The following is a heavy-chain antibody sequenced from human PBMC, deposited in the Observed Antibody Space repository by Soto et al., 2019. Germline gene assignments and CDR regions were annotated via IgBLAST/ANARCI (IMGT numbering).Heavy chain of an antibody. D-gene: IGHD6-25*01. V-gene: IGHV4-59*08. CDR1: GGSIDTYY. Sequence: PSETLSLTCTVSGGSIDTYYWSWIRQPPGKGLEYIGYISHTGTTDSNPSLKSRVTLSIDTSKNQFSLNLSSVTASDTASYYCARLIRGAAAAFDSWGQGSLVTVSS. CDR3: ARLIRGAAAAFDS. CDR2: ISHTGTT. J-gene: IGHJ4*02.